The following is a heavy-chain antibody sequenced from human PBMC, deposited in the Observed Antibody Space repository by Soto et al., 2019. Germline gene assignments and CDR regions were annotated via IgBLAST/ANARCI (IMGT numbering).Heavy chain of an antibody. CDR2: INAGNGNT. CDR1: GYTFTSYA. V-gene: IGHV1-3*01. CDR3: ARTGMSPLNYYYYGMDV. Sequence: ASVKVSCKASGYTFTSYAMHWVRQAPGQRLEWMGWINAGNGNTKYSQKFQGRVTITRDTSASTAYMELSSLRSEDTAVYYCARTGMSPLNYYYYGMDVWGQGTTVTVSS. J-gene: IGHJ6*02. D-gene: IGHD3-9*01.